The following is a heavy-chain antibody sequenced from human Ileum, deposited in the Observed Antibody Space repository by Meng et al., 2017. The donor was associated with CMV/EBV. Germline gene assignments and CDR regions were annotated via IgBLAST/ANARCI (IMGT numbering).Heavy chain of an antibody. CDR2: IRSRTNSYAT. CDR1: GFTFSGSD. D-gene: IGHD3-10*01. V-gene: IGHV3-73*01. J-gene: IGHJ5*02. CDR3: FSAGGS. Sequence: GESLKISCAASGFTFSGSDLHWVRQASGKGLEWVGLIRSRTNSYATAYGASVKGRFSIFGDDSKNTAYLQMNSLKIGDTAVYYCFSAGGSWGQGTLVTVSS.